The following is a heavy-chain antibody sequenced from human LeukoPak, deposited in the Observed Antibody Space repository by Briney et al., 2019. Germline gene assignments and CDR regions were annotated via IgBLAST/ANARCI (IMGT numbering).Heavy chain of an antibody. D-gene: IGHD1-26*01. CDR2: IYYSGST. V-gene: IGHV4-59*01. CDR3: ARTNSGSYGQTDY. CDR1: GGSISTYY. J-gene: IGHJ4*02. Sequence: SETLSLTCTVSGGSISTYYWSWIRQPPGKGLEWIGYIYYSGSTTYNPSLKGRVTISVDTSMNQFSLKLSSVTAADTAVYFCARTNSGSYGQTDYWGQGTLVTVSS.